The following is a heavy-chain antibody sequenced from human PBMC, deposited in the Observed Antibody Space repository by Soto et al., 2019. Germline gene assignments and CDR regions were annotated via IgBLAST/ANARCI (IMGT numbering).Heavy chain of an antibody. CDR3: VKDLRRWELGLYYYGMDV. Sequence: LRLSCSASGFPFSSYAMHWVRQAPGKGLEYVSAISSNGGSTYYADSVKGRFTISRDNSKNTLYLQMSSLRAEDTAVYYCVKDLRRWELGLYYYGMDVWGQGTTVTVSS. J-gene: IGHJ6*02. CDR2: ISSNGGST. V-gene: IGHV3-64D*06. CDR1: GFPFSSYA. D-gene: IGHD1-26*01.